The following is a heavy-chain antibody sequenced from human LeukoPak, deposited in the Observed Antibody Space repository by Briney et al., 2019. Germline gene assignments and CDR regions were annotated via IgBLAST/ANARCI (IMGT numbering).Heavy chain of an antibody. D-gene: IGHD3-22*01. J-gene: IGHJ4*02. Sequence: PSETLSLTCTVSGGSVSSGNYYWSWIRQPPGKGLEWIEYRHYSGSTNYNPSLKSRVTISVDTSKNQFSLKLSSVTAADTAVYYCARDPSGYFNYWGQGTLATVSS. V-gene: IGHV4-61*01. CDR3: ARDPSGYFNY. CDR2: RHYSGST. CDR1: GGSVSSGNYY.